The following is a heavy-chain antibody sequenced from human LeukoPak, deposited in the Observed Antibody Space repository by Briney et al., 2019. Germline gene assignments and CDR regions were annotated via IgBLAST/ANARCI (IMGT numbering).Heavy chain of an antibody. CDR3: ARDAAYYYGSGSYRNGFDC. CDR2: IYYSGST. J-gene: IGHJ4*02. D-gene: IGHD3-10*01. V-gene: IGHV4-39*07. CDR1: GGSISSSSYY. Sequence: PSETLSLTCTVSGGSISSSSYYWGWIRQPPGKGLEWIGSIYYSGSTYYNPSLKSRVTISVDTSKNQFSLKLSSVTAADTAVYYCARDAAYYYGSGSYRNGFDCWGQGTLVTVSS.